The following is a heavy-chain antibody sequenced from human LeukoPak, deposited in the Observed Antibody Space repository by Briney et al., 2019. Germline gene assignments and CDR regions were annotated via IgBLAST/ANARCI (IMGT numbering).Heavy chain of an antibody. V-gene: IGHV1-2*02. J-gene: IGHJ4*02. Sequence: ASAKVSCKASGYTFTGYYMHWVRQAPGQGLEWMGWINPNSGGTNYAQKFQGRVTMTRDTSISTAYMELSRLRSDDTAVYYCARGLQTKIAAAGTPPYDYWGQGTLVTVSS. D-gene: IGHD6-13*01. CDR1: GYTFTGYY. CDR2: INPNSGGT. CDR3: ARGLQTKIAAAGTPPYDY.